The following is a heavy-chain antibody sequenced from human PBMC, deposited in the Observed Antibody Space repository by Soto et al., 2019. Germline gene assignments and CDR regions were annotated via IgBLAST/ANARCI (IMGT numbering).Heavy chain of an antibody. J-gene: IGHJ5*02. V-gene: IGHV1-8*01. D-gene: IGHD6-19*01. CDR2: MNPNSGTT. CDR3: ARPYYSGWFLFTS. CDR1: GYTFTSFD. Sequence: ASVKVSCKASGYTFTSFDMHWVRQATGQGLEWMGWMNPNSGTTNYALKFQDRVTMTRNTSISTAYMEVSSLRSEDTAVYYCARPYYSGWFLFTSWGQGTLVTVSS.